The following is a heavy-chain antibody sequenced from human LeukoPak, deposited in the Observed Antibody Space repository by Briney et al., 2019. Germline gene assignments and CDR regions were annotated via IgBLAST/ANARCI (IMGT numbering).Heavy chain of an antibody. CDR2: INPNSGGT. J-gene: IGHJ4*02. CDR3: ARGGAKGYNYFDY. Sequence: ASVKVSCKASGYTFTGYYMHWVRQAPGQGLEWMGWINPNSGGTNYAQKFQGRVTMTGDTSISTAYMDLSRLTSDDTAVYYCARGGAKGYNYFDYWGQGTLVTVSS. V-gene: IGHV1-2*02. CDR1: GYTFTGYY. D-gene: IGHD5-24*01.